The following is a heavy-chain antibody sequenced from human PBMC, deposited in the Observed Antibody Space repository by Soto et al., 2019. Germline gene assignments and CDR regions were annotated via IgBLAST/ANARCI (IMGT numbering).Heavy chain of an antibody. CDR1: GFTFSSYT. J-gene: IGHJ4*02. Sequence: EVQLLDSGGDLVQPGGSLRLSCAASGFTFSSYTMNWVRQAPGKGLEWVSAISGSGSSTYYADFAKGRFTISRDNSKNTVYIQLNSLKVEDTAVYYCAKPPGILVSATAPFYYWCQGTLGTVSS. CDR3: AKPPGILVSATAPFYY. V-gene: IGHV3-23*01. D-gene: IGHD2-15*01. CDR2: ISGSGSST.